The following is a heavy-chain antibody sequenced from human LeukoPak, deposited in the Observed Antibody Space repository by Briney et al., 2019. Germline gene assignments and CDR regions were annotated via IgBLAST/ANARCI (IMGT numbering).Heavy chain of an antibody. D-gene: IGHD6-6*01. J-gene: IGHJ4*02. V-gene: IGHV1-69*04. Sequence: ASVKVSCKASGGTFSSYAISWVRQAPGQGLEWMGRIIPILGTTNYAQNFQDRVTITADKSTSTAYMELSSLRSEDTAMYYCAREGWLGSSSGLSYWGQGTLVTVSS. CDR1: GGTFSSYA. CDR3: AREGWLGSSSGLSY. CDR2: IIPILGTT.